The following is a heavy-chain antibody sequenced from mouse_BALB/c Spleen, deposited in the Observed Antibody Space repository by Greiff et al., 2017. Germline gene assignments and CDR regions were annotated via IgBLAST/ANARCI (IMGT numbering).Heavy chain of an antibody. J-gene: IGHJ4*01. V-gene: IGHV2-6-4*01. CDR1: GFSLSRYS. CDR2: IWGGGST. D-gene: IGHD1-1*01. Sequence: QVQLKESGPGLVAPSQSLSITCTVSGFSLSRYSVHWVRQPPGKGLEWLGMIWGGGSTDYNSALKSRLSISKDNSKSQVFLKMNSLQTDDTAMYYCARNGDYYGSSGYYAMDYWGQGTSVTVSS. CDR3: ARNGDYYGSSGYYAMDY.